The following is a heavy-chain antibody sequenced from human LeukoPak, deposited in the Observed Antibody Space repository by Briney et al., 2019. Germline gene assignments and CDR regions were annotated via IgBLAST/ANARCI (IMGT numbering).Heavy chain of an antibody. D-gene: IGHD6-19*01. CDR2: FDPEDGET. J-gene: IGHJ3*02. CDR3: ARVPVWGYSSGWYGAFDI. V-gene: IGHV1-24*01. Sequence: ASVKVSCKVSGYTLTELSMHWVRQAPGKGLEWMGGFDPEDGETIYAQKLQGRVTMTTDTSTSTAYMELRSLRSDDTAVYYCARVPVWGYSSGWYGAFDIWSQGTMVTVSS. CDR1: GYTLTELS.